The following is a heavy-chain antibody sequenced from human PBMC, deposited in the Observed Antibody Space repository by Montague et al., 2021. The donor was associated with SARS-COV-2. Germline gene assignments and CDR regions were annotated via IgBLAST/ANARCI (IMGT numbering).Heavy chain of an antibody. CDR2: IYYSGST. CDR3: ERVHITIIVVVDAFDI. J-gene: IGHJ3*02. V-gene: IGHV4-31*03. D-gene: IGHD3-22*01. CDR1: GGSISSGGYY. Sequence: TLSLTCNVSGGSISSGGYYWSWIRQHPGKGLEWIGYIYYSGSTYYNPSLKSRVTISVDTSKNQFSLKLSSVTAADTAVYYCERVHITIIVVVDAFDIWGQGTMVTVSS.